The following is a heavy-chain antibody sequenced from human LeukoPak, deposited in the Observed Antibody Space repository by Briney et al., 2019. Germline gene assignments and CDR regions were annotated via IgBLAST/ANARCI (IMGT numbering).Heavy chain of an antibody. CDR3: ARAWHLGIVVVMLDY. D-gene: IGHD3-22*01. CDR1: GYTFTSYY. J-gene: IGHJ4*02. Sequence: ASVTVSCKASGYTFTSYYMHWVRQAPGQGLEWMGIINPSGGSTSYAQKFQGRVTMTRDMSTSTVYMELSSLRSEDTAVYYCARAWHLGIVVVMLDYWGQGTLVTVSS. V-gene: IGHV1-46*01. CDR2: INPSGGST.